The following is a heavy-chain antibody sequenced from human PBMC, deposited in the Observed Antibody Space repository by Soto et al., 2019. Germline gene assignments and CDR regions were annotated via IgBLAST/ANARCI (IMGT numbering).Heavy chain of an antibody. CDR2: IIPIFGTA. D-gene: IGHD3-22*01. CDR1: GGTFSSYA. V-gene: IGHV1-69*13. J-gene: IGHJ6*02. Sequence: SVKVSCKASGGTFSSYAISWVRQAPGQGLEWMGGIIPIFGTANYAQKFQGRVTITADGSTSTAYMELSSLRSEDTAVYHCARGWGYFDNSGFPYFYAMDVWGQGTTVTVSS. CDR3: ARGWGYFDNSGFPYFYAMDV.